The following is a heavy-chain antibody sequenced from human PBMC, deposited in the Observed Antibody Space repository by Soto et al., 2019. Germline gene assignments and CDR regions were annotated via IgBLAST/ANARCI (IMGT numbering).Heavy chain of an antibody. J-gene: IGHJ5*02. D-gene: IGHD3-3*01. Sequence: QLQLQESGSGLVKPSQTLSLTCAVSGGSISSGGYSWSWIRQPPGKGLEWIGYIYHSGSTYYNPSLKSRVTKSVDRAKNQFSLKLSSVTAADTAVYYCARGDFWSCYYGGYNWFDPWGQGTLVTVSS. CDR1: GGSISSGGYS. V-gene: IGHV4-30-2*01. CDR3: ARGDFWSCYYGGYNWFDP. CDR2: IYHSGST.